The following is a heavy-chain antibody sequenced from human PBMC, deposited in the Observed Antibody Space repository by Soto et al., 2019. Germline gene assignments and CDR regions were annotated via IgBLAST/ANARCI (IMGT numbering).Heavy chain of an antibody. CDR2: VYYLGST. Sequence: PSETLSLTCSVSGGSMSEYFWSWIRQSPERGLEWIGYVYYLGSTDYNPSLKSRVTISVDTSKRQLSLRLSSVTAADAAIYYCARDGYDGSGSPYPDYWGPGIQVTVSS. CDR1: GGSMSEYF. J-gene: IGHJ4*02. CDR3: ARDGYDGSGSPYPDY. D-gene: IGHD3-10*01. V-gene: IGHV4-59*01.